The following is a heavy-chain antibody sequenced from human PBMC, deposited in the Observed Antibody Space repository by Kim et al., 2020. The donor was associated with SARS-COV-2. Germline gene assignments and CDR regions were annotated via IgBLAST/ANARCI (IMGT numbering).Heavy chain of an antibody. D-gene: IGHD6-19*01. CDR1: GFTFSSRA. Sequence: GGSLRLSCAASGFTFSSRAMSWVRQAPGKGPEWVASVNNGGNAFYADSVKGRFTVSRDITRDNLYLQMNSLRAEDTALYFCAKDHPSSGWPAFDSWGQGTLVTISS. CDR3: AKDHPSSGWPAFDS. CDR2: VNNGGNA. V-gene: IGHV3-23*01. J-gene: IGHJ4*02.